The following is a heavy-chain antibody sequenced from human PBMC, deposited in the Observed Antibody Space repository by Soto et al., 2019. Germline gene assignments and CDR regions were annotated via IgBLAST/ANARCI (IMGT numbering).Heavy chain of an antibody. CDR2: IDSRGRTL. CDR1: GFTFTDYS. D-gene: IGHD6-6*01. CDR3: ARQAARNYIDS. Sequence: GGSLRLSCAASGFTFTDYSMSWIRQAPGKGLEWLAFIDSRGRTLSYADSVKGRFTISRDNAKNSLYLQMHSLRADDTAVYYWARQAARNYIDSWGQGDVVTVSS. V-gene: IGHV3-11*01. J-gene: IGHJ4*02.